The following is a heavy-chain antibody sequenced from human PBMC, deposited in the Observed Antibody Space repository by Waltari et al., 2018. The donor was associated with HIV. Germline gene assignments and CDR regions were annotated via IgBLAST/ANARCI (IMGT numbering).Heavy chain of an antibody. CDR3: AHQISEQWLTPGH. CDR1: GFAFNNYA. D-gene: IGHD6-19*01. CDR2: ISGSSFIYT. Sequence: LESGGGLVQPGESLRLSCAASGFAFNNYAMNWVRQAPEKGLEWGSAISGSSFIYTYYADSVTGRFTVSRDNSKSTVYLQMNSLRVEDTAVYYCAHQISEQWLTPGHWGQGTLVTVSS. V-gene: IGHV3-23*01. J-gene: IGHJ4*02.